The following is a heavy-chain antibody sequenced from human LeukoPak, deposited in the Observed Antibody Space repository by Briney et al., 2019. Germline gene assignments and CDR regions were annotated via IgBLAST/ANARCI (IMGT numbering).Heavy chain of an antibody. CDR1: GFTFSSYG. CDR3: AKDRNYGHSPDY. D-gene: IGHD4-17*01. J-gene: IGHJ4*02. CDR2: ISYDGSNK. V-gene: IGHV3-30*18. Sequence: GRSLRLFCAASGFTFSSYGMHWVRQAPGKGLEWVAVISYDGSNKYYADSVKGRFTISRDNSKNTLYLQMNSLRAEDTAVYYCAKDRNYGHSPDYWGQGTLVTVSS.